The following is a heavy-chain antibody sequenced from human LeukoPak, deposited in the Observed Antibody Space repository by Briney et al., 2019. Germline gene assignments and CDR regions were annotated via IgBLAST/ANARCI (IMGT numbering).Heavy chain of an antibody. CDR1: GFTFSSYA. CDR3: ARDRESYYMDV. J-gene: IGHJ6*03. CDR2: ITAGGGST. V-gene: IGHV3-23*01. Sequence: GGSLRLSCAASGFTFSSYAMSWVRQAPGKGLEWVSAITAGGGSTYYADSVKGRFTISRDNSKNTLYLQMNSLRAEDTAVYYCARDRESYYMDVWGKGTTVTVSS.